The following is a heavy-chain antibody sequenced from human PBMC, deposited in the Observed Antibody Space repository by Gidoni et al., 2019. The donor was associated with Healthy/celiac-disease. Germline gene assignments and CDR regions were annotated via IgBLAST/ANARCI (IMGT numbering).Heavy chain of an antibody. D-gene: IGHD3-3*01. CDR2: IYYSGST. Sequence: QLQLQESGPGLVKPSETLSLTCTVSGGSISSSSYYWGWIRQPPGKGLEWIGSIYYSGSTYYNPSLKSRVTISVDTSKNQFSLKLSSVTAADTAVYYCASGREDDFWSGYYYHWGQGTLVTVSS. V-gene: IGHV4-39*01. CDR1: GGSISSSSYY. CDR3: ASGREDDFWSGYYYH. J-gene: IGHJ4*02.